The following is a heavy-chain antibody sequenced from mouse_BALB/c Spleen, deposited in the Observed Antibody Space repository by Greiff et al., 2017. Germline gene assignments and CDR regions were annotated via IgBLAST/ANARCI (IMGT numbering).Heavy chain of an antibody. J-gene: IGHJ4*01. Sequence: LKQPGSELVRPGASVKLSCKASGYTFTSYWMHWVKQRPGQGLEWIGNIYPGSGSTNYDEKFKSKATLTVDTSSSTAYMQLSSLTSEDSAVYYCMSYAMDYWGQGTSVTVSS. V-gene: IGHV1S22*01. CDR1: GYTFTSYW. CDR2: IYPGSGST. CDR3: MSYAMDY.